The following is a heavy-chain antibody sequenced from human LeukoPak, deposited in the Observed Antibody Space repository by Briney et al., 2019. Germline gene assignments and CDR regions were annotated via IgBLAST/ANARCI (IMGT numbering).Heavy chain of an antibody. V-gene: IGHV3-7*04. CDR3: ARGPSGGNGFSY. D-gene: IGHD2-15*01. Sequence: GGSLRLSCAASGFTFSSYWMSWVRQAPGKGLEWVANIKQDGSERYYVDSVKGRFTISRGNAKNSLYLQMNNLRAVDTAVYYCARGPSGGNGFSYWGLGTLVTVSS. CDR1: GFTFSSYW. J-gene: IGHJ4*02. CDR2: IKQDGSER.